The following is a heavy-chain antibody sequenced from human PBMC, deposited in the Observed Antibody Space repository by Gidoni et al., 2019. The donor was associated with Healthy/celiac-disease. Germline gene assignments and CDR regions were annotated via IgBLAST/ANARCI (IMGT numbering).Heavy chain of an antibody. CDR1: GFTFSSYA. CDR3: AKRIAARPIWFDP. J-gene: IGHJ5*02. V-gene: IGHV3-23*01. D-gene: IGHD6-6*01. CDR2: ISGSGGST. Sequence: EVQLLESGGGLVQPGGSLRLSCAASGFTFSSYALSWVRQDPGKGVEWVSAISGSGGSTYYADSVKGRFTISRDNSKNTLYLQMNSLRAEDTAVYYCAKRIAARPIWFDPWGQGTLVTVSS.